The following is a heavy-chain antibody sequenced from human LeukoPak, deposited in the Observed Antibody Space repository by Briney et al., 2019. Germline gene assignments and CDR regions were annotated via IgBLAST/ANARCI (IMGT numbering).Heavy chain of an antibody. CDR1: GFTFSSYA. Sequence: GGSLRLSCAASGFTFSSYAMSWVRQAPGKGLEWVSAISGSGDSTYYADSVKGRITISRDNSKNTLYLQMNSLRAEDTAVYYCAKGDRFGTTGTMDVWGQGTTVTVSS. V-gene: IGHV3-23*01. J-gene: IGHJ6*02. CDR3: AKGDRFGTTGTMDV. D-gene: IGHD1-1*01. CDR2: ISGSGDST.